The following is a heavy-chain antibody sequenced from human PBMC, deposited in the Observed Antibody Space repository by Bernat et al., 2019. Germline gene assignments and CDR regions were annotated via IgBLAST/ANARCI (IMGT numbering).Heavy chain of an antibody. J-gene: IGHJ6*02. D-gene: IGHD2-2*01. V-gene: IGHV3-21*01. CDR1: GFTFSSYS. Sequence: EVQLVESGGGLVKPGGSLRLSCAASGFTFSSYSMNWVRQAPGKGLEWVSSISSSSSYIYYADSVKGRFTISRDNAKNSLYLQMISLRAEDTAVYYCARMPNYYYGMDVWGQGTTVTVSS. CDR3: ARMPNYYYGMDV. CDR2: ISSSSSYI.